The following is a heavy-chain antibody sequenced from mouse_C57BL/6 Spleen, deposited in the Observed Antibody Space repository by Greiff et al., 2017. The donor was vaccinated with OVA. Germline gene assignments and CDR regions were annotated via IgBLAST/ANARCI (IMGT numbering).Heavy chain of an antibody. CDR3: ARGVYYGNHYGYFDV. J-gene: IGHJ1*03. Sequence: VQLQQSGPELVKPGASVKISCKASGYAFSSSWMNWVKQRPGKGLEWIGRIYPGDGDTNYNGKFKGKATLTADKSSSTAYMQLSSLTSEDSAVYFCARGVYYGNHYGYFDVWGTGTTVTVSS. D-gene: IGHD2-1*01. CDR1: GYAFSSSW. V-gene: IGHV1-82*01. CDR2: IYPGDGDT.